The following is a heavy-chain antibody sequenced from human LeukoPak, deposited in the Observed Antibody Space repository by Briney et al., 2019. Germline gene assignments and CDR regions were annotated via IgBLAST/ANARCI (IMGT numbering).Heavy chain of an antibody. V-gene: IGHV3-15*01. Sequence: GGSLRLSCVASGVTFSNIWMSWVRQVSGRGLEWVGRIKNRYDGGTTDYAAPVEGRFTISRDDSKNTLYLQMDSLKTEDTAMYYCTTVVGYSGTFYPYWGRGTWSPSP. D-gene: IGHD6-13*01. J-gene: IGHJ4*02. CDR3: TTVVGYSGTFYPY. CDR2: IKNRYDGGTT. CDR1: GVTFSNIW.